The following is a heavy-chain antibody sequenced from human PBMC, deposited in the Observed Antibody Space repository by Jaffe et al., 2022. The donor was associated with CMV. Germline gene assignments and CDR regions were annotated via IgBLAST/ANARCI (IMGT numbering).Heavy chain of an antibody. D-gene: IGHD3-10*01. V-gene: IGHV3-7*01. Sequence: EVQLVESGGGLVQPGGSLRLSCAASGFTFSSYWMSWVRQAPGKGLEWVANIKQDGSEKYYVDSVKGRFTISRDNAKNSLYLQMNSLRAEDTAVYYCARVILGSYQTGGMDVWGQGTTVTVSS. CDR3: ARVILGSYQTGGMDV. CDR2: IKQDGSEK. J-gene: IGHJ6*02. CDR1: GFTFSSYW.